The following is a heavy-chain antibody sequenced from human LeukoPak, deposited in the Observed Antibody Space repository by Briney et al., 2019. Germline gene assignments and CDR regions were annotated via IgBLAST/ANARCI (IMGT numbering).Heavy chain of an antibody. J-gene: IGHJ3*02. CDR3: ARGGITIFGVVTYMPDAFDI. CDR1: GGSISSYY. D-gene: IGHD3-3*01. CDR2: IYYSGST. Sequence: SETLSLTCTVSGGSISSYYWSWIRQPPGKGLEWIGYIYYSGSTNYNPSLKSRVTISVDTSKNQFSLKLSSVAAADTAVYYCARGGITIFGVVTYMPDAFDIWGQGTMVTVSS. V-gene: IGHV4-59*01.